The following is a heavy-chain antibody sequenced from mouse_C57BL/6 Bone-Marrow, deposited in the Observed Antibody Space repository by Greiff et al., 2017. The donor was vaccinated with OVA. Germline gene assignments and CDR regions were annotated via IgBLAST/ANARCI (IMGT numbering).Heavy chain of an antibody. CDR1: GYTFTSYW. V-gene: IGHV1-55*01. J-gene: IGHJ4*01. CDR2: IYPGSGST. Sequence: QVQLQQPGAELVKPGASVKMSCKASGYTFTSYWITWVKQRPGQGLEWIGDIYPGSGSTNYNEKFKSKATMTVDTSSSTAYMQLSSLTSEDSPVYYCARYDYDHYYAMDYWGQGTSVTVSS. D-gene: IGHD2-4*01. CDR3: ARYDYDHYYAMDY.